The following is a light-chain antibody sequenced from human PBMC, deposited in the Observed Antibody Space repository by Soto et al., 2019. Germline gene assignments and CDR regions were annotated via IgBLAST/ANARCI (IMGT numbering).Light chain of an antibody. Sequence: LLTQSPGTLSLSPGDRATLSCRDSQSVSSSYLAWYQQKTGQAPRLLIYGESSRATGIPDRLSGSGSGTDFNLTISRLEPEDFAVYYCQQYGSSSITCGQGTRLEIK. V-gene: IGKV3-20*01. J-gene: IGKJ5*01. CDR2: GES. CDR3: QQYGSSSIT. CDR1: QSVSSSY.